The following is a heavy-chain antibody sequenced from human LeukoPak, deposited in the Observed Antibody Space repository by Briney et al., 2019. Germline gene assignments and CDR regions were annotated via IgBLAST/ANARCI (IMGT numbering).Heavy chain of an antibody. V-gene: IGHV4-34*01. CDR1: GGSFSGYY. CDR2: INHSGST. Sequence: SETLSLTCAVYGGSFSGYYWSWIRQPPGKWLEWIGEINHSGSTNYNPSLKSRVTISVDTSKNQFSLKLSSVTAADTAVYYCAVTYYDFWSHFDYWGQGTLVTVSS. D-gene: IGHD3-3*01. J-gene: IGHJ4*02. CDR3: AVTYYDFWSHFDY.